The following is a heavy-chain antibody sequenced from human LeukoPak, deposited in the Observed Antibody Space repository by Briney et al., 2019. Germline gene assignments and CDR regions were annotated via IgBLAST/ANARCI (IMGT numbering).Heavy chain of an antibody. CDR2: ISAYNGNT. V-gene: IGHV1-18*01. Sequence: GASVKVSFKASGYTFTSYGISWVRQAPGQGLEWMGWISAYNGNTNYAQKLQGRVTMTTDTSTSTAYMELSRLRSDDTAVYYCARAPGYYDSSGYHPFDYWGQGTLVTVSS. CDR3: ARAPGYYDSSGYHPFDY. J-gene: IGHJ4*02. CDR1: GYTFTSYG. D-gene: IGHD3-22*01.